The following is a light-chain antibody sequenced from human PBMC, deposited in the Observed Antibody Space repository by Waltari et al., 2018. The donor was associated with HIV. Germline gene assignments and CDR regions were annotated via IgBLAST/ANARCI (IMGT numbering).Light chain of an antibody. CDR3: QKYYSLPRT. CDR2: WAT. CDR1: HTVLYSSNNKNY. V-gene: IGKV4-1*01. Sequence: DIALIQSPDFLAVSLGERATASCDSNHTVLYSSNNKNYLAWYQHKPGQPPKLLFYWATTRESGVPDRFGGSGSGTDFALTISSLQAEDVAVYYCQKYYSLPRTFGQGTKVEIK. J-gene: IGKJ1*01.